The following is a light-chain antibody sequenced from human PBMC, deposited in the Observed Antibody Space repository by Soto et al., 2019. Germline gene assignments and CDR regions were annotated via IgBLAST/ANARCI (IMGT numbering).Light chain of an antibody. CDR2: AAS. CDR3: QQLNSYPIT. V-gene: IGKV1-9*01. Sequence: IHLTQSPSSLSASVGDRVTITCRASQGISSYLAWYQQKPGKAPKLLIYAASTLQGGVPSRFSGSGSGTDFTLTINSLPPEDLESYYCQQLNSYPITFGQGTRLEIK. CDR1: QGISSY. J-gene: IGKJ5*01.